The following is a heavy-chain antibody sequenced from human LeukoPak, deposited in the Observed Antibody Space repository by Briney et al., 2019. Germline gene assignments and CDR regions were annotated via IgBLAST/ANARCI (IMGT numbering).Heavy chain of an antibody. J-gene: IGHJ4*02. CDR1: GGSISSYY. D-gene: IGHD3-10*01. CDR2: IYYSGST. V-gene: IGHV4-59*01. Sequence: PSETLSLTCTVSGGSISSYYWSWIRQPPGKGLEWIGYIYYSGSTNYNPSLKSRVTISVDTSKNQFSLKLSSVTAADTAVYYCARAVIWFGELDMGIHFDYWGQGTLVTVSS. CDR3: ARAVIWFGELDMGIHFDY.